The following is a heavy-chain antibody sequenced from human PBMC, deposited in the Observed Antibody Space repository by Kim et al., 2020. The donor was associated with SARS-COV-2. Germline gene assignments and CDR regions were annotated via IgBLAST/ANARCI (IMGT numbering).Heavy chain of an antibody. CDR2: INHSGST. Sequence: SDTLSLTCAVYGGSFSGYYWSWIRQPPGKGLEWIGEINHSGSTNYNPSLKSRVTISVDTSKNQFSLKLSSVTAADTAVYYCAREKGPYGGSYPFDYWGQGTLVTVSS. J-gene: IGHJ4*02. CDR1: GGSFSGYY. CDR3: AREKGPYGGSYPFDY. D-gene: IGHD1-26*01. V-gene: IGHV4-34*01.